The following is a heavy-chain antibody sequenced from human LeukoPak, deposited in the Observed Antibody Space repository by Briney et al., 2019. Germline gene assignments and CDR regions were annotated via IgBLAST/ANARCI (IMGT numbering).Heavy chain of an antibody. V-gene: IGHV1-69*13. CDR3: ASSHLVYDYGDPDAFDI. CDR2: IIPIFGTA. D-gene: IGHD4-17*01. CDR1: GGTFSSYA. Sequence: WASVKVSCKASGGTFSSYAISWVRQAPGQGLEWMGGIIPIFGTANYAQKFQGRVTITADESTSTAYMELSSLRSEDTAVYYCASSHLVYDYGDPDAFDIWGQGTMVTVSS. J-gene: IGHJ3*02.